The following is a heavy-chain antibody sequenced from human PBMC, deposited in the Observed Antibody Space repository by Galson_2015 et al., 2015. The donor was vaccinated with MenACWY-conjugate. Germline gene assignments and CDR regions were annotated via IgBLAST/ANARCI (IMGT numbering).Heavy chain of an antibody. V-gene: IGHV3-74*01. D-gene: IGHD2-2*01. J-gene: IGHJ4*02. CDR3: TRVKRQLLTADS. CDR1: GFTLSSYW. Sequence: SLRLSCAASGFTLSSYWMHWVRQVPGKGLVWVPRINPDGRGTTYADSVTGRFTISRDNAKNTLYLQMHSLRAEDTAVYYCTRVKRQLLTADSWGQGTLVTVSS. CDR2: INPDGRGT.